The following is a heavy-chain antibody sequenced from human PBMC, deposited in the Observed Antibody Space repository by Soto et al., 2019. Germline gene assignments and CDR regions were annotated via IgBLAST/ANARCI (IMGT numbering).Heavy chain of an antibody. CDR1: GFTFSSFA. J-gene: IGHJ4*02. CDR3: ARGFSAGKGSTPDF. Sequence: RRLSCAASGFTFSSFAMSWVRQAPGKGLDWVSAISGSGGSTYSADSVKGRFTISRDNSKNTLYLQMSSLRAEDTAVYYCARGFSAGKGSTPDFWGQGSLVTVYS. D-gene: IGHD6-13*01. CDR2: ISGSGGST. V-gene: IGHV3-23*01.